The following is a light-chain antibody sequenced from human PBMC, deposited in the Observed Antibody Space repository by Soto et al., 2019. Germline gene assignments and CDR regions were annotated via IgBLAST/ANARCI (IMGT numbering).Light chain of an antibody. J-gene: IGKJ3*01. V-gene: IGKV2-28*01. CDR3: MHALQTLCT. CDR2: LGS. CDR1: QSLLHSNGYNY. Sequence: DIVMTQSPLSLPVTPGEPASISCRSSQSLLHSNGYNYLDWYLQKPGQSPQLLIYLGSNRASGVPDRFSGSGSGTDFTLKISRVEAEDVGVYYCMHALQTLCTFGPGTKVDIK.